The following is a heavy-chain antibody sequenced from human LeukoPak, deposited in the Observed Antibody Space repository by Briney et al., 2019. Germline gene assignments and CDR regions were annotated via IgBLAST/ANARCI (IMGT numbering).Heavy chain of an antibody. CDR1: GFTFSSSG. Sequence: GGSLRLSCAASGFTFSSSGMPWVRQAPGKGLEWVAVIWSDGTKKNYADSVKGRFTISRDNSKNTLYLQMNSLRAEDTAVYYCAKDLVGSGWYVLTPAYWGQGTLVTVSS. V-gene: IGHV3-33*06. D-gene: IGHD6-19*01. J-gene: IGHJ4*02. CDR3: AKDLVGSGWYVLTPAY. CDR2: IWSDGTKK.